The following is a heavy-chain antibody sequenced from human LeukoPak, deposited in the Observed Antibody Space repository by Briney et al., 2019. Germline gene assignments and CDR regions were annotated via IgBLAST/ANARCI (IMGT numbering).Heavy chain of an antibody. CDR1: GGTFSSYA. D-gene: IGHD6-13*01. J-gene: IGHJ4*02. Sequence: SVKVSCKASGGTFSSYAISWVRQAPGQGLEWMGGIIPIFGTANYAQKFQGRVTITADESTSTDYMELSSLRSEDTAVYYCARSGIAAAGYFDYWGQGTLVTVSS. V-gene: IGHV1-69*13. CDR2: IIPIFGTA. CDR3: ARSGIAAAGYFDY.